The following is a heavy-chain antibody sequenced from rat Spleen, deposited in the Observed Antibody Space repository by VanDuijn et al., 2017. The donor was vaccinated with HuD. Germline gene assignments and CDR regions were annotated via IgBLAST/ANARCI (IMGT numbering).Heavy chain of an antibody. D-gene: IGHD1-10*01. CDR3: TTANNYGY. V-gene: IGHV5-20*01. J-gene: IGHJ2*01. CDR1: GFTFSAYY. Sequence: EMQLVESGGGLVQPGRSLKLSCAASGFTFSAYYMAWVRQAPTKGLEWVATISYDGGDTYYRDSVKGRFTISRDNSKSSLYLQMDSLRSEDTATYYCTTANNYGYWGQGVTVTVSS. CDR2: ISYDGGDT.